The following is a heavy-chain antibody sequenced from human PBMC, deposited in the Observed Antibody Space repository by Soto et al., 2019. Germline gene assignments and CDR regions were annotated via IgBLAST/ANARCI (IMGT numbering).Heavy chain of an antibody. CDR1: GDSISSGNYY. V-gene: IGHV4-30-4*01. J-gene: IGHJ4*02. CDR3: ARVNLASSYDSTIFYFDY. D-gene: IGHD3-22*01. CDR2: IYHSGST. Sequence: SETLSLTCTLSGDSISSGNYYWSWIRQPPGKGLEWIGYIYHSGSTYYNPSLKSRVTISVDTSKNQFSLKWSSVTVADTAVFYCARVNLASSYDSTIFYFDYWGQGTLVTVYS.